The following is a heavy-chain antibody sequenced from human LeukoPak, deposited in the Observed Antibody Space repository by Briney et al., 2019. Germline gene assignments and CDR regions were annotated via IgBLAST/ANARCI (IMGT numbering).Heavy chain of an antibody. J-gene: IGHJ4*02. CDR3: ARENGYSGNID. CDR1: GGSISSYY. D-gene: IGHD5-12*01. Sequence: NPSETLSLTCIVSGGSISSYYWSWIRQPPVKGLEWIGYISYSGNTNYSPSLKSRVTISVDMSKNQFSLKLSSVTAADTAVYYCARENGYSGNIDWGQGTLVTVSS. V-gene: IGHV4-59*01. CDR2: ISYSGNT.